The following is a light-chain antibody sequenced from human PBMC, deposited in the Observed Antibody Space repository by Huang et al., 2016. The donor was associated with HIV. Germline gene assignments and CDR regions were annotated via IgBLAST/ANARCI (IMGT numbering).Light chain of an antibody. CDR3: QQYHTWPPLT. V-gene: IGKV3-15*01. J-gene: IGKJ4*01. Sequence: ENVMTQSPATLSVSPGERATLSCRASQSVSTNLAWYQQKPGQAPRLLIYDASTRATGIPARVRGSGSGTEFILTISSLQAEDFAVYYCQQYHTWPPLTFGGGTKVEIK. CDR2: DAS. CDR1: QSVSTN.